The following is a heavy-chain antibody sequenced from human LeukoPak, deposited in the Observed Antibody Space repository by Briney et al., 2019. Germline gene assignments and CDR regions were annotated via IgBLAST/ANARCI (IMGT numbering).Heavy chain of an antibody. CDR2: IGGTGVRT. Sequence: GGSLRLSRASSRFTFISYAMSWVRQAPGRGVEGVSTIGGTGVRTYYADSVKGRFTISRENSKNPPYLQINSMGDEHTAVYFCANDRLGGPYSFHYWGQGPLVTV. V-gene: IGHV3-23*01. J-gene: IGHJ4*02. CDR3: ANDRLGGPYSFHY. D-gene: IGHD3-16*01. CDR1: RFTFISYA.